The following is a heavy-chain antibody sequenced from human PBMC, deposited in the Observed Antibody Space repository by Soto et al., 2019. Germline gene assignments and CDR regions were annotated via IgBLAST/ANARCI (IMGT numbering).Heavy chain of an antibody. CDR2: MNPNSGNA. V-gene: IGHV1-8*01. D-gene: IGHD5-12*01. CDR1: GYTFTSYN. CDR3: ARASSGYGFDAFDI. J-gene: IGHJ3*02. Sequence: GASVKVSCKASGYTFTSYNVNWVRQATGQGLEWLGWMNPNSGNAGYAQNFQGRVTLTRNPSIGTAYMEMTSLRSDDTAVYYCARASSGYGFDAFDIWAQGTMVTVSS.